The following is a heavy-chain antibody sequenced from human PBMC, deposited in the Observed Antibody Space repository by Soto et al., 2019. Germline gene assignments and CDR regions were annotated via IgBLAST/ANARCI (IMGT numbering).Heavy chain of an antibody. D-gene: IGHD3-10*01. J-gene: IGHJ4*02. CDR1: GFTVSSNY. CDR2: IYSGGST. V-gene: IGHV3-53*01. CDR3: ARAESGYYYGSGET. Sequence: EVQLVESGGGLIQPGGSLRLSCAASGFTVSSNYMSWVRQAPGKGLEWVSVIYSGGSTYYADSVKGRFTISRDNSKNTLYLQMNSLRAEDTAVYYCARAESGYYYGSGETWGQGPLVTVSS.